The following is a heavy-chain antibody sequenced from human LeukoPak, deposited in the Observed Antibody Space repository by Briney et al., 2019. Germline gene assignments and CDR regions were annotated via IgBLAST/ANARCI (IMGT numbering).Heavy chain of an antibody. Sequence: ASVKVSCKASGYDFTKYAVQWVRQAPGQRLEWLGWFDAGNGRTKYSPDLQGRVIISRDTSASIAYMELSSLRSDDMAVYYCARGIWSTTLTAYYLDYWGQGTLVTVSS. CDR3: ARGIWSTTLTAYYLDY. V-gene: IGHV1-3*03. D-gene: IGHD2-21*02. CDR1: GYDFTKYA. CDR2: FDAGNGRT. J-gene: IGHJ4*02.